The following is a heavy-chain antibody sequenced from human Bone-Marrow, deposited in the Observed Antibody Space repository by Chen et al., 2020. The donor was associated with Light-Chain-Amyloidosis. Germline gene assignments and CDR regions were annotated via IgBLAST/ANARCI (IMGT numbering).Heavy chain of an antibody. V-gene: IGHV1-2*02. CDR2: INPNSGGT. D-gene: IGHD3-22*01. J-gene: IGHJ4*02. CDR3: ARSADYYDSSGYAFDY. Sequence: QVQLVQSGAEVKKPGASVKVYCKASGYTFTGYYMHWVRQAPGQGLEWMGWINPNSGGTNYAQKFQGRVTMTRDTSISTAYMVLSRLRSDDTAVYYCARSADYYDSSGYAFDYWGQGTLVTVSS. CDR1: GYTFTGYY.